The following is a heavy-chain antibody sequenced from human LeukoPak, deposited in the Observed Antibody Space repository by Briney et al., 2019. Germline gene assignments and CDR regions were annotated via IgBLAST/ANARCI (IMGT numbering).Heavy chain of an antibody. D-gene: IGHD5-12*01. CDR1: GFTFSSYA. CDR2: TRASGGSP. Sequence: GGSLRLSCAASGFTFSSYAMSWVRQAPGKGLEWVSVTRASGGSPYYADSVKGRFTISRDNSKNTLYLQMSSLRAEDTAVYYCAKSGDIVATIWNNWFDPWGQGTLVTVSS. V-gene: IGHV3-23*01. J-gene: IGHJ5*02. CDR3: AKSGDIVATIWNNWFDP.